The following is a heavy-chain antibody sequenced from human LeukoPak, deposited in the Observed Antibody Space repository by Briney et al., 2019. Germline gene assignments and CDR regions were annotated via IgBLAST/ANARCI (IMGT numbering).Heavy chain of an antibody. CDR1: GFTFSSYG. Sequence: GRSLRLSCAASGFTFSSYGMHWVRQAPGKGLEWEAVIWYDGSNKYYADSVKGRFTISRDNSKNTLYLQMNSLRAEDTAVYYCAKDRLTYSSSSRGAFDYWGLGTLVTVSS. V-gene: IGHV3-33*06. J-gene: IGHJ4*02. CDR3: AKDRLTYSSSSRGAFDY. D-gene: IGHD6-6*01. CDR2: IWYDGSNK.